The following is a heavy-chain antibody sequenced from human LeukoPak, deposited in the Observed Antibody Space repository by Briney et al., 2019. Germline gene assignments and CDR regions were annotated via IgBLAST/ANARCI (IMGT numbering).Heavy chain of an antibody. CDR2: ISSSSSYI. J-gene: IGHJ4*02. CDR1: GFTFSSYS. V-gene: IGHV3-21*04. CDR3: AKDQRITVVRGVYFDY. Sequence: GGSLRLSCAASGFTFSSYSMNWVRQAPGKGLEWVSSISSSSSYIYYADSVKGRFTISRDNAKNSLYLQMNSLRAEDTAVYYCAKDQRITVVRGVYFDYWGQGTLVTVSS. D-gene: IGHD4-23*01.